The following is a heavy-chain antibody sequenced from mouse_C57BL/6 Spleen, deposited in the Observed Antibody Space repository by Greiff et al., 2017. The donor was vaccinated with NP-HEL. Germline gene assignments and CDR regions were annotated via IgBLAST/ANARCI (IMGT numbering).Heavy chain of an antibody. CDR3: ARDSNYEGDAMDY. D-gene: IGHD2-5*01. CDR1: GYSFTGYY. V-gene: IGHV1-42*01. J-gene: IGHJ4*01. CDR2: INPSTGGT. Sequence: EVQLQQSGPELVKPGASVKISCKASGYSFTGYYMNWVKQSPEKSLEWIGEINPSTGGTTYNQKFKAKATLTVDKSSSTAYMQLKSLTPEDSAVYYCARDSNYEGDAMDYWGQGTSVTVSS.